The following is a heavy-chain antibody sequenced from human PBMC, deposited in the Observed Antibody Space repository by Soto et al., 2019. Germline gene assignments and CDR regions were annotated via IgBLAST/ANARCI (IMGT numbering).Heavy chain of an antibody. D-gene: IGHD2-15*01. CDR3: ARERVRYCSGGSCYPRVYYYYGMDV. CDR2: ISAYNGNT. CDR1: GYTFTSYG. Sequence: QVQLVQSGAEVKKPGASVKVSCKASGYTFTSYGISWVRQAPGQGLEWMGWISAYNGNTNYAQKLQGRVTMTTDTSTSTAYMELRSLRSDDTAVYYCARERVRYCSGGSCYPRVYYYYGMDVWGQGTTVTVSS. V-gene: IGHV1-18*01. J-gene: IGHJ6*02.